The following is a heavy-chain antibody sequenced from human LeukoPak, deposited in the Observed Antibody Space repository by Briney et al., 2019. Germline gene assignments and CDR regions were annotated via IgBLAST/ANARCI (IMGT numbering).Heavy chain of an antibody. CDR3: AADRYCSSTRCPMNY. CDR2: MNPNSGNT. V-gene: IGHV1-8*01. CDR1: GYTFTSYD. D-gene: IGHD2-2*01. Sequence: ASVKVSCKASGYTFTSYDINWVRQATGQGLEWMGWMNPNSGNTGYAQKFQGRVTMTRNTSISTAYMELSSLRSEDTAVYYCAADRYCSSTRCPMNYWGQGTLVTVSS. J-gene: IGHJ4*02.